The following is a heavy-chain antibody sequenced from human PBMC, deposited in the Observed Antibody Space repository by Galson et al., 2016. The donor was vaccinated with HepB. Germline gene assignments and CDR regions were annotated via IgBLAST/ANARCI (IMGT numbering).Heavy chain of an antibody. D-gene: IGHD2-8*02. CDR1: GFPFNNAW. J-gene: IGHJ6*03. CDR2: IKSKNNGGAT. CDR3: TTEYWYYMDV. Sequence: SLRLSCAASGFPFNNAWLNWVRQAPGKGLEWVGLIKSKNNGGATSTYAAPVEGRFSISRDDSKNTLYLQMHSLKNEDTVVYYCTTEYWYYMDVWGKGTTVTVSS. V-gene: IGHV3-15*01.